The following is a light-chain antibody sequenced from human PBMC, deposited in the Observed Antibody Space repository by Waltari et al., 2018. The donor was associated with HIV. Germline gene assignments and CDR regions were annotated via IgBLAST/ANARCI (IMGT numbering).Light chain of an antibody. CDR2: DAS. Sequence: DIQMTQSPSSLSASVGDSGTITCRASQTVTNKVNWYQQKPGKAPKVLIYDASTLQSGVPSRFRGGGSWTDFTLTITSLQLDDFATYFCQQSFSSPLTFGPGTKVDI. V-gene: IGKV1-39*01. CDR3: QQSFSSPLT. J-gene: IGKJ3*01. CDR1: QTVTNK.